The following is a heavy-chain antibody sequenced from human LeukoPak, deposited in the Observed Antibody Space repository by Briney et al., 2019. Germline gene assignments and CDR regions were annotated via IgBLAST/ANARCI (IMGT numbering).Heavy chain of an antibody. D-gene: IGHD2-2*01. CDR3: ARLGYCSSTSCHDNWFDP. Sequence: GGSLRLSCAASGFTFSSYSMNWVRQAPGKGLEWVSYISSSSSYTNYADSVKGRFTISRDNAKNSLYLQMNSLRAEDTAVYYCARLGYCSSTSCHDNWFDPWGQGTLVTVSS. CDR1: GFTFSSYS. V-gene: IGHV3-21*05. J-gene: IGHJ5*02. CDR2: ISSSSSYT.